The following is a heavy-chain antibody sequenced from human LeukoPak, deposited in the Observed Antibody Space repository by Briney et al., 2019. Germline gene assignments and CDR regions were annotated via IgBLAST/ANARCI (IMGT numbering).Heavy chain of an antibody. CDR1: RLSFNSDA. V-gene: IGHV3-23*01. Sequence: PGGSLRLSCAPSRLSFNSDAMSWVRQAPGKGLEWVSTISSSGGNTYYADSVKGRFTISRDNSKNTLYLQMNSLRADDTAVCFCVKAGAYGSGSYYSWFDTWGQGTLITVSS. D-gene: IGHD3-10*01. CDR2: ISSSGGNT. J-gene: IGHJ5*02. CDR3: VKAGAYGSGSYYSWFDT.